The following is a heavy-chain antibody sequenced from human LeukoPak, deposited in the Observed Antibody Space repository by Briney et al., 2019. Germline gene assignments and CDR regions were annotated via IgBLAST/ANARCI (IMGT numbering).Heavy chain of an antibody. CDR3: AREPLGIAVAGTSYFDY. CDR2: ISGSGGST. Sequence: PGGSLRLSCAASGFTFSSYAMSCVRQAPGKGLEWVSAISGSGGSTYYADSVKGRFTISRDNSKNTLYLQMNSLRAEDTAVYYCAREPLGIAVAGTSYFDYWGQGTLVTVSS. J-gene: IGHJ4*02. CDR1: GFTFSSYA. D-gene: IGHD6-19*01. V-gene: IGHV3-23*01.